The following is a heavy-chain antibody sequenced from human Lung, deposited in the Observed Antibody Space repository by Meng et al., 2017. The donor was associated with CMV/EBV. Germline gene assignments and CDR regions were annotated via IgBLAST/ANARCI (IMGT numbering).Heavy chain of an antibody. CDR1: GFIFPAFS. CDR3: VREDSGSFTRYNWFDP. V-gene: IGHV3-7*01. CDR2: IRQDGSDK. J-gene: IGHJ5*02. D-gene: IGHD1-26*01. Sequence: GESLKISCAASGFIFPAFSMSWVRQAPGKGLEWVANIRQDGSDKYYVDSVKGRFTISRDNVRNSLFLHMNSLRAEDTAVYYCVREDSGSFTRYNWFDPWGHGTLVTVSS.